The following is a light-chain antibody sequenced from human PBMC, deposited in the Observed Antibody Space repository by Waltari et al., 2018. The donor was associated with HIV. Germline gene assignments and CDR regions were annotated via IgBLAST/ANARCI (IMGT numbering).Light chain of an antibody. Sequence: SYVVTQPPSLSLAPGQTAYLSWGGDNIGSQPVHSYQQAPGQAPALVISYDSDRPSGIPDRFSSSNSGNTATLIITRVEAEDEADYFCQVWDSSSDNVVFGGGTKLTVL. CDR2: YDS. V-gene: IGLV3-21*01. CDR3: QVWDSSSDNVV. J-gene: IGLJ2*01. CDR1: NIGSQP.